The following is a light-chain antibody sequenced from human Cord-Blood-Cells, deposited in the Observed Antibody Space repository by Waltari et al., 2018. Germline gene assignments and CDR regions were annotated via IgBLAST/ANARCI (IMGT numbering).Light chain of an antibody. J-gene: IGLJ1*01. CDR2: EVS. CDR1: SSAVGGYHY. Sequence: QSALTQPASVSGSPGQSITIPCTGTSSAVGGYHYVSWYQQHPGKAPKLMIYEVSNRPSGVSNRFSGSKSGNTASLTISGLQAEDEADYYCSSYTSSSTLYVFGTGTKVTVL. CDR3: SSYTSSSTLYV. V-gene: IGLV2-14*01.